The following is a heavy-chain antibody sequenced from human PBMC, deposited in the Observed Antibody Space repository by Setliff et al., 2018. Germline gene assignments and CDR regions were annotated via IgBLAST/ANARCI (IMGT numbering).Heavy chain of an antibody. Sequence: SETLSLTCSVSGASISSNYWSWIRQSPGKGLEWIGYIYYNGTTRYSPSLKSRVTISVDTSKNQFSLRLTSVTAADTAVYYCTSTPRGGINITTRAGAFDSWGQGTLVTGSS. CDR2: IYYNGTT. D-gene: IGHD6-6*01. J-gene: IGHJ4*02. CDR3: TSTPRGGINITTRAGAFDS. CDR1: GASISSNY. V-gene: IGHV4-59*01.